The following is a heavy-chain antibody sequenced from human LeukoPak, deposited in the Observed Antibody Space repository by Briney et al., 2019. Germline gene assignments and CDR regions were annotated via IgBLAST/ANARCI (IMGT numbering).Heavy chain of an antibody. V-gene: IGHV3-23*01. CDR3: VRRGDASSGWGDHDF. D-gene: IGHD6-19*01. Sequence: PSETLSLTCTVSGGSISSYYWSWVRQAPGKGLEWVSTIGGSGDKTFYADSVKGRFTISRDNSKNMVHLQMNSLTGEDTALYYCVRRGDASSGWGDHDFWGQGALVTVSS. CDR2: IGGSGDKT. J-gene: IGHJ4*02. CDR1: GGSISSYY.